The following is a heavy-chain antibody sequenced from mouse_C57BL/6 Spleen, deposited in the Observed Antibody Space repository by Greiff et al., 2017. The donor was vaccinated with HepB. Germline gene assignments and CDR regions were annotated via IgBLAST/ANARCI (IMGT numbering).Heavy chain of an antibody. Sequence: EVHLVESGPGLVKPSQSLSLTCSVTGYSITSGYYWNWIRQFPGNKLEWMGYISYDGSNNYNPSLKNRISITRDTSKNQFFLKLNSVTTEDTATYYCARGITGGYAMDYWGQGTSVTVSS. CDR1: GYSITSGYY. CDR3: ARGITGGYAMDY. CDR2: ISYDGSN. V-gene: IGHV3-6*01. J-gene: IGHJ4*01. D-gene: IGHD1-1*01.